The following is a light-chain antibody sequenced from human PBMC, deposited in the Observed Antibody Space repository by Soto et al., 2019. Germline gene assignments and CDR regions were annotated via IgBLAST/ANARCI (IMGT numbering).Light chain of an antibody. CDR2: GIS. CDR3: QQYSQWPIT. J-gene: IGKJ5*01. Sequence: IVLTQSPATLSVSPGERATLSCRASQSINNDYLAWYRQKPGQAPRLLIYGISTRATGVPPRFSASGSGTDFTLTISSLQSEDFAVYSCQQYSQWPITFGQGTRLEVK. V-gene: IGKV3-15*01. CDR1: QSINND.